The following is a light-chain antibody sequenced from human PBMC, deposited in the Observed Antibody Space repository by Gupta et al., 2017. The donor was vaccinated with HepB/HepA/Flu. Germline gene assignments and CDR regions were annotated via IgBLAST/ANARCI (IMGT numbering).Light chain of an antibody. V-gene: IGLV2-18*02. J-gene: IGLJ1*01. CDR2: EVN. CDR3: SSHTSINTYV. Sequence: QSALTQPPFVSGSPGQSVTISCPGTNSDVGNYNRVSWYRQSPGTAPKVIIYEVNNRPSGVPDRFSGSKSGNTASLTISGLQAEDEAEYYCSSHTSINTYVLGTGTKVTVL. CDR1: NSDVGNYNR.